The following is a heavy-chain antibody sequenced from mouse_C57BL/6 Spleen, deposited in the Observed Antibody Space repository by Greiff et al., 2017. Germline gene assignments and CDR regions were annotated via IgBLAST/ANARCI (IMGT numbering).Heavy chain of an antibody. V-gene: IGHV1-55*01. CDR1: GYTFTSYW. D-gene: IGHD1-1*01. Sequence: QVQLQQPGAELVKPGASVKMSCKASGYTFTSYWITWVKQRPGQGLEWIGDIYPGSGSTNYNEKFKSKATLTVDTSSSTAYMQLSSLTSEDSAVYYCARAIYYGSSFLYYAMDYWGQGTSVTVSS. CDR2: IYPGSGST. CDR3: ARAIYYGSSFLYYAMDY. J-gene: IGHJ4*01.